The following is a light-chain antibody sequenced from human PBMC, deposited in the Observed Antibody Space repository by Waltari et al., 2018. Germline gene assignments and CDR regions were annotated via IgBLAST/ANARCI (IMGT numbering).Light chain of an antibody. CDR1: SLRSYY. CDR3: NSRDSSGNHLGV. J-gene: IGLJ3*02. V-gene: IGLV3-19*01. CDR2: GKN. Sequence: SSELTQDPAVSVALGQTVRITCQGDSLRSYYASWYQQKPGQAPVLVIYGKNNRPSGIPDRFSGSSSGNTASLTLTGAQAEDEADYYCNSRDSSGNHLGVFGGGTKLTVL.